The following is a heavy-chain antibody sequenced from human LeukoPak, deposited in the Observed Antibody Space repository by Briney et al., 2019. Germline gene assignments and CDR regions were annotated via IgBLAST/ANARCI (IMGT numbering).Heavy chain of an antibody. J-gene: IGHJ6*03. CDR2: IIPIFGTA. D-gene: IGHD3-16*01. CDR1: GGTFSSYA. CDR3: ARGGDPYYYYYMDV. V-gene: IGHV1-69*06. Sequence: ASVKVSCKASGGTFSSYAISWVRQAPGQGLEWMGGIIPIFGTANYAQKFQGRVTITADKSTSTAYMELSSLRSEDTAVYYCARGGDPYYYYYMDVWGKGTTVTVSS.